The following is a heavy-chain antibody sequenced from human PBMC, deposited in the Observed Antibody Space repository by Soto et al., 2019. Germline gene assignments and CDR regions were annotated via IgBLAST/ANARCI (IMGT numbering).Heavy chain of an antibody. Sequence: GGSLRLSCAASGFTFSDYYMSWIRQAPGKGLEWVSYISSSSSYTNYADSVKGRFTISRDNAKNSLYLQMNSLRAEDTAVYYCARDRATYYYGSGSYYISYYGMDVWGQGTTVTVSS. V-gene: IGHV3-11*05. CDR1: GFTFSDYY. CDR3: ARDRATYYYGSGSYYISYYGMDV. CDR2: ISSSSSYT. D-gene: IGHD3-10*01. J-gene: IGHJ6*02.